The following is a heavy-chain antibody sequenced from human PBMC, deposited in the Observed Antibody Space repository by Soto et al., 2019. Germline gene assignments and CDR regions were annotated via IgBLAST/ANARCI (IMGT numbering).Heavy chain of an antibody. Sequence: PGGSLRLSCAASGFTFSSYDMHWVRQATGKGLEWVPAIGTAGDTYYPGSVKGRFTISRENAKNSLYLQMNSLRAGDTAVYYCARAHSNPDTYYYYYYGMDVWGQGTTVTVSS. V-gene: IGHV3-13*01. CDR1: GFTFSSYD. CDR2: IGTAGDT. D-gene: IGHD3-22*01. J-gene: IGHJ6*02. CDR3: ARAHSNPDTYYYYYYGMDV.